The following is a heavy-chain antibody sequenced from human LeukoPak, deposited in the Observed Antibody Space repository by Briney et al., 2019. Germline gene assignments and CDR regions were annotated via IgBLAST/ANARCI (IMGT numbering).Heavy chain of an antibody. CDR3: ARAADGRIFDY. CDR1: GGSITSSNSY. CDR2: IHYSAST. D-gene: IGHD5-24*01. Sequence: PSETLSLTCTVSGGSITSSNSYWGWIRPPPGKGRDLIGRIHYSASTFYIPSLQSPVTISVDTSKNQFSRSLSSGTAAEKAVYYCARAADGRIFDYWGQGTLVTVSS. J-gene: IGHJ4*02. V-gene: IGHV4-39*07.